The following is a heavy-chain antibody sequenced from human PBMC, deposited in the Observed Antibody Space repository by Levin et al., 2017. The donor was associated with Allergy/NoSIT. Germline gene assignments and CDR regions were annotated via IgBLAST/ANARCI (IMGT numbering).Heavy chain of an antibody. Sequence: VASVKVSCKTSGYTFTDYYMHWLRQAPGQGLEWMGWINPNTGGTNYAQKFQGRVTMTRDTSISTAYMELTRVRSDDTAVYYCARDLRESYYDSSGYCDYWGQGTLVTVSS. CDR3: ARDLRESYYDSSGYCDY. CDR1: GYTFTDYY. CDR2: INPNTGGT. V-gene: IGHV1-2*02. D-gene: IGHD3-22*01. J-gene: IGHJ4*02.